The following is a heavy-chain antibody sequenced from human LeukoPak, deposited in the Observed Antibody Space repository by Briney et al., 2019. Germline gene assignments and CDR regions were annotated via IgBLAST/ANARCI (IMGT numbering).Heavy chain of an antibody. V-gene: IGHV1-69*04. Sequence: ASVKVSCKASGGTFSSYAISWVRQAPGQGLEWMGRIIPILGIANYAQKFQGRVTITADKSTSTAYMELSSLRSEDTAVYYCARWLIRDTAMVTDYWGQGTLVTVSS. CDR3: ARWLIRDTAMVTDY. J-gene: IGHJ4*02. CDR2: IIPILGIA. CDR1: GGTFSSYA. D-gene: IGHD5-18*01.